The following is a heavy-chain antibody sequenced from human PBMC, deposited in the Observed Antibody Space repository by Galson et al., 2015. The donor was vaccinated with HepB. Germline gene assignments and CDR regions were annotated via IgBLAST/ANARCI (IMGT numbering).Heavy chain of an antibody. D-gene: IGHD3-16*01. V-gene: IGHV3-21*01. CDR2: ISPTSSYI. Sequence: SLRLSCAASGFTFNHYIMNWVRQSPGKALEWVSSISPTSSYIYYADSVKGRFTISRDHAKNSLYLQMHSLRADDTAVYYCAREHLSRNFDYWGQGILVTVSS. CDR3: AREHLSRNFDY. J-gene: IGHJ4*02. CDR1: GFTFNHYI.